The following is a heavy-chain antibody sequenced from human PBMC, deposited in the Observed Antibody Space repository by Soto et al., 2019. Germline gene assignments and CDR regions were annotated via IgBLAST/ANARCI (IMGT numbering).Heavy chain of an antibody. V-gene: IGHV3-15*01. CDR2: IRSNIDGATT. J-gene: IGHJ3*01. Sequence: EVLLVESGGGLVKPGGSLRLSCAASGFAFKYARMTWVRQAPGKGLEWVGHIRSNIDGATTAYAAPVKGRFTISRDESKNTVDRKMNSLITEDTAVYYCTTDWGGGTHYPRAFDVWAKGKMVTVSS. CDR1: GFAFKYAR. CDR3: TTDWGGGTHYPRAFDV. D-gene: IGHD1-26*01.